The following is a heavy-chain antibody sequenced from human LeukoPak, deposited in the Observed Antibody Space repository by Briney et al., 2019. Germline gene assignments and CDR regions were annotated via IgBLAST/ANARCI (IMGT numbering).Heavy chain of an antibody. CDR2: IYKSGST. V-gene: IGHV4-4*07. J-gene: IGHJ3*02. CDR1: GGSISSYY. CDR3: ARTPVFADAFDI. Sequence: SETLSLICTVSGGSISSYYWSWIRQPAGKGLEWIGRIYKSGSTNYNPSLKSRVTMSVDTSKNQFSLKLSSVTAADTAVYYCARTPVFADAFDIWGQDTMDTLSS. D-gene: IGHD3-3*01.